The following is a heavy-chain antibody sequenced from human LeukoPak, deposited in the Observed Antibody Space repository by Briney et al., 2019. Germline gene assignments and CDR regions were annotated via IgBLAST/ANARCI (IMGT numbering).Heavy chain of an antibody. J-gene: IGHJ4*02. CDR3: AKYRIRYFDWLFHYFDY. CDR1: GFTFSSYA. V-gene: IGHV3-23*01. D-gene: IGHD3-9*01. CDR2: ISGSGGST. Sequence: GGSLRLSCAASGFTFSSYAMSWVREAPGKGLDWVSAISGSGGSTYYADSVKGRFTISRDNSKNTLYLQMNSLRAEDTAVYYCAKYRIRYFDWLFHYFDYWGQGTLVTVSS.